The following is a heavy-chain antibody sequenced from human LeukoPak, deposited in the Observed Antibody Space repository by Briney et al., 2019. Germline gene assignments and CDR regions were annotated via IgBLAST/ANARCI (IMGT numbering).Heavy chain of an antibody. CDR2: IYHSGST. J-gene: IGHJ4*02. CDR3: ARRDCGGDCSYDY. V-gene: IGHV4-38-2*01. Sequence: SETLPLTCAVSGYSISSGYYWGWIRQPPGKGLEWIGSIYHSGSTYYNPSLKSRVTISVDTSKNQFSLKLSSVTAADTAVYYCARRDCGGDCSYDYWGQGTLVTVSS. D-gene: IGHD2-21*01. CDR1: GYSISSGYY.